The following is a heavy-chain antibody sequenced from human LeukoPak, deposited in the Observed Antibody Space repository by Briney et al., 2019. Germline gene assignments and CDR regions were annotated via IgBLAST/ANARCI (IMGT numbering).Heavy chain of an antibody. CDR2: IYSGGST. V-gene: IGHV3-53*01. CDR3: ARGKYCSGGSCYEYWFDP. J-gene: IGHJ5*02. D-gene: IGHD2-15*01. CDR1: GFTVSSNY. Sequence: GGSLRLSCVASGFTVSSNYMSWVRQAPGKGLEWVSVIYSGGSTYYADSVKGRFTISRDNSKNTLYLQMNSLRVEDTAVYYCARGKYCSGGSCYEYWFDPWGQGTLVTVSS.